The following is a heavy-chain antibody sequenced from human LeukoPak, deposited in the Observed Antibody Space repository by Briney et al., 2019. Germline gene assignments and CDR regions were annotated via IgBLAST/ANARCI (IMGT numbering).Heavy chain of an antibody. CDR1: GFTFSNAW. CDR2: IKSKTDGGTT. CDR3: TTLYYDFWSGLNDY. J-gene: IGHJ4*02. V-gene: IGHV3-15*01. Sequence: GGSLRLSCAASGFTFSNAWMSWVRQAPGKGLEWVGRIKSKTDGGTTDYAAPVKGRFTISRDDSKNTLYLQMNSLKTEDTAVYYCTTLYYDFWSGLNDYWGQGTLVTVSS. D-gene: IGHD3-3*01.